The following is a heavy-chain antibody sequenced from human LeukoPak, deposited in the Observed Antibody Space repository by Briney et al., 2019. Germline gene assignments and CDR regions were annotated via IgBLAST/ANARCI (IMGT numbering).Heavy chain of an antibody. Sequence: GGSLRLSCVASGYILNNYAVSWVRQAPGKGLEWVSAISGSGSTYYADSVKGRFTISRDNSKNTGYLQMNSLRAEDTAVYYCVKGGQDCSPTTCYYDWGQGTLVTVSS. J-gene: IGHJ4*02. V-gene: IGHV3-23*01. D-gene: IGHD2-2*01. CDR1: GYILNNYA. CDR3: VKGGQDCSPTTCYYD. CDR2: ISGSGST.